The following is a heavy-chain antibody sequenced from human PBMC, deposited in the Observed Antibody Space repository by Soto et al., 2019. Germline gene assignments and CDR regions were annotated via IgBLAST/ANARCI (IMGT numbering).Heavy chain of an antibody. CDR2: MNPNSGNT. Sequence: ASVKVSCKASGYTFTSYDINWVRQATGQGLEWMGWMNPNSGNTGYAQKFQGRVTMTRNTSISTAYMELSSLRSEDTAVYYCARDLYSSRWYGYNWFDPWGQGTLVTV. CDR1: GYTFTSYD. CDR3: ARDLYSSRWYGYNWFDP. V-gene: IGHV1-8*01. D-gene: IGHD6-13*01. J-gene: IGHJ5*02.